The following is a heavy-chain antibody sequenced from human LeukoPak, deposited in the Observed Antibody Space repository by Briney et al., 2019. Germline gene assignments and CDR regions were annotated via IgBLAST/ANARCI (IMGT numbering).Heavy chain of an antibody. D-gene: IGHD3-3*01. CDR2: IYYSGST. J-gene: IGHJ3*02. CDR3: ARPAPYYDFWSGSRGADDAFDI. CDR1: GGSISSSSYY. V-gene: IGHV4-39*01. Sequence: SETPSLTCTVSGGSISSSSYYWGWIRQPPGKGLEWIGSIYYSGSTYYNPSLKSRVTISVDTSKNQFSLKLSSVTAADTAVYYCARPAPYYDFWSGSRGADDAFDIWGQGTMVTVSS.